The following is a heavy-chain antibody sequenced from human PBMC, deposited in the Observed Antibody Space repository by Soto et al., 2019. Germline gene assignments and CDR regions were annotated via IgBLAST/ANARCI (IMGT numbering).Heavy chain of an antibody. V-gene: IGHV1-58*01. CDR2: SVVGSGNT. CDR3: PSQAVGTGLD. Sequence: GVSVKVSCKTPGLTFSYSAVQWARQARGQRLEWMGRSVVGSGNTDVARKFHNRVTLTRDMSTNTVYMELRSLTFEDTAIYSSPSQAVGTGLDWGTGSLAT. CDR1: GLTFSYSA. J-gene: IGHJ4*02. D-gene: IGHD3-9*01.